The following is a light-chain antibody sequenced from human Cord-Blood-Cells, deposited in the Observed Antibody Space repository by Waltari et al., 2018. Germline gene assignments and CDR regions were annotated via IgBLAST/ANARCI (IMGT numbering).Light chain of an antibody. J-gene: IGLJ2*01. V-gene: IGLV3-1*01. CDR2: QDS. CDR3: QAWDSSTGV. Sequence: SYELTQPPSVSVSPGQTASITCSGDKLGDKYACWYQQKPGQSPVLVIYQDSKLPSGIPERFSGSNAGNTATLTISGTQARDEADYYCQAWDSSTGVFGGGTKLTVL. CDR1: KLGDKY.